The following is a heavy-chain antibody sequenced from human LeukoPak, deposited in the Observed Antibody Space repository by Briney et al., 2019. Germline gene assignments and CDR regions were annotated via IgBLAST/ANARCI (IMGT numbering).Heavy chain of an antibody. CDR2: ISGSGGST. D-gene: IGHD3-10*01. V-gene: IGHV3-23*01. Sequence: PGGSLRLSCAASGFTVSSNYTSWVRQAPGKGLEWVSAISGSGGSTFYADSVKDRFTISRNNSNNTLYLQMNTLRAEDTAVYYCAKDSFLRGLSSYWGQGTLVTVSS. J-gene: IGHJ4*02. CDR1: GFTVSSNY. CDR3: AKDSFLRGLSSY.